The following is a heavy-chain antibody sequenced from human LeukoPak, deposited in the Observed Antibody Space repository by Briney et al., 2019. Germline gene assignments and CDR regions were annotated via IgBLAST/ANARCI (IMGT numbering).Heavy chain of an antibody. D-gene: IGHD2-8*01. Sequence: SETLSLTCTVSGYSISSGYYWGWIRQPPGKGLEWIGSIYHSGRTFYNPSLKSRVTISVDTSKNQFSLNLSSVTAADTALYFCATGQSEVYVIRIEYWSQGSLVTVSS. CDR2: IYHSGRT. J-gene: IGHJ4*02. V-gene: IGHV4-38-2*02. CDR3: ATGQSEVYVIRIEY. CDR1: GYSISSGYY.